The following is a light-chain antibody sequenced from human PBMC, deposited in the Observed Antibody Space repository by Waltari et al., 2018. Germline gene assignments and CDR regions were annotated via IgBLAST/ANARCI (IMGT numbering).Light chain of an antibody. CDR3: QLRNNWPIT. J-gene: IGKJ5*01. Sequence: EIVLTQSPATLSLSPGERVTLSCRASQSVDNYLGWYQQKPGQAPRLLIYDAFNRAPGIPARFSGSGSGTDFTLIISSLEPEDFAVYYCQLRNNWPITFGQGTRLEIK. V-gene: IGKV3-11*01. CDR2: DAF. CDR1: QSVDNY.